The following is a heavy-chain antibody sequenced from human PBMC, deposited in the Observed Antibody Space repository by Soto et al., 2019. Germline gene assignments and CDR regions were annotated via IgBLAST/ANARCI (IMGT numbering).Heavy chain of an antibody. Sequence: SETLSLTCTVSGGSISSYYWSWIRQPPGRGLEWIGYIYYSGSTNYNPSLKSRVTISVDTSKNQFSLKLSSVTAADTAVYYCARLGDRYSGSSPDYWGQGTLVTVSS. CDR2: IYYSGST. D-gene: IGHD1-26*01. CDR1: GGSISSYY. J-gene: IGHJ4*02. V-gene: IGHV4-59*12. CDR3: ARLGDRYSGSSPDY.